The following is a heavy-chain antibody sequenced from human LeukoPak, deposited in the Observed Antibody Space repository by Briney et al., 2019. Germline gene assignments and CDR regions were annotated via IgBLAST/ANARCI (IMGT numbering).Heavy chain of an antibody. J-gene: IGHJ4*02. V-gene: IGHV3-30*18. CDR1: GFTFSNYA. D-gene: IGHD1-26*01. CDR2: ISYDGSNK. Sequence: PGGSLRLSCAASGFTFSNYAMSWVRQAPGKGLEWVAVISYDGSNKYYADSVKGRFTISRDNSKNTLYLQMNSLRAEDTAVYYCAKAHGIVGATTSGYWGQGTLVTVSS. CDR3: AKAHGIVGATTSGY.